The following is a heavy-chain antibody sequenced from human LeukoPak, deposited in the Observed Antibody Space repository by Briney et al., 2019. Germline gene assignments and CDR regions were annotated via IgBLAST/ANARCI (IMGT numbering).Heavy chain of an antibody. CDR1: GGSISGFY. CDR2: IYYSGGT. Sequence: SETLSLTCTVSGGSISGFYWSWIRQPPGKGLEWIGYIYYSGGTNYNPSLKGRVTISVDTSKNQFSLRLNSVTAADTAVYYCARDLDFSSGPSDAFDIWGQGTMVTVSS. D-gene: IGHD6-19*01. V-gene: IGHV4-59*01. J-gene: IGHJ3*02. CDR3: ARDLDFSSGPSDAFDI.